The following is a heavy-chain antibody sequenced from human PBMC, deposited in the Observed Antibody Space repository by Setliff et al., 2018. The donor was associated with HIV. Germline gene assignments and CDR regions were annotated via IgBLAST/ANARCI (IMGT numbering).Heavy chain of an antibody. CDR1: GGSISGHF. V-gene: IGHV4-59*08. J-gene: IGHJ3*01. CDR3: ARHKTNYDLYAFDV. Sequence: SETLSLTCTVSGGSISGHFWSWLRQPPDQGLEWVGYIHSSGTTSYNPSLESRLTIAVDTSKHQFSLKLRSVTAADTAVYYCARHKTNYDLYAFDVWGQG. CDR2: IHSSGTT. D-gene: IGHD3-3*01.